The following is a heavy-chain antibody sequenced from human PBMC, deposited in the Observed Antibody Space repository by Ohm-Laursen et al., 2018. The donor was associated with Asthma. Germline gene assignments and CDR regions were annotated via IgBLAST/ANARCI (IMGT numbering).Heavy chain of an antibody. CDR2: INGDGGIK. CDR3: AYEFGGSGDY. D-gene: IGHD3-10*01. J-gene: IGHJ4*02. Sequence: SLRLSCAAPGFIFNNDFMSWIRQAPGKGLVWVSRINGDGGIKSYAASVKGRFTISRDDAKNTVYLQMNSLRVDDTAVYYCAYEFGGSGDYWGQGTLVTVSS. V-gene: IGHV3-74*01. CDR1: GFIFNNDF.